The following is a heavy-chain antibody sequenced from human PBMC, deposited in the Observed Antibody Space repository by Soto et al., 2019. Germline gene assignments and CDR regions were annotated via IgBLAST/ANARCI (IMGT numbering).Heavy chain of an antibody. CDR2: IYYSGST. J-gene: IGHJ6*02. Sequence: PSETLSLTCTVSGGSVSSGSYYWSWIRQPPGKGLEWIGYIYYSGSTNYNPSLKSRVTISVDTSKNQFSLKLSSVTAADTAVYFCARGYRELFFYAMDVWGRGTPVTVSS. CDR3: ARGYRELFFYAMDV. V-gene: IGHV4-61*01. D-gene: IGHD3-10*01. CDR1: GGSVSSGSYY.